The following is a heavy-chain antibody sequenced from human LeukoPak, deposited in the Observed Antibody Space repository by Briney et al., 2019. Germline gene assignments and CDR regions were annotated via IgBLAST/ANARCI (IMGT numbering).Heavy chain of an antibody. J-gene: IGHJ5*02. CDR3: ARDSYMAAADTCFDP. Sequence: GASVKVSCKASGYTFTTYAIHWVRQAPGQRLEWMGWINSAYGNTKYSQKFQGRVTITSDTSATSAYMEVHSLTSEDTAIYYCARDSYMAAADTCFDPWGQGTLVTVSS. D-gene: IGHD6-13*01. CDR2: INSAYGNT. CDR1: GYTFTTYA. V-gene: IGHV1-3*01.